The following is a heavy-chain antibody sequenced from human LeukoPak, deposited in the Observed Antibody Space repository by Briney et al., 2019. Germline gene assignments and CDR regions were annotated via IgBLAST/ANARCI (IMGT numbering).Heavy chain of an antibody. CDR3: ARGWLRLNYYYYYYMDV. CDR2: IYYSGST. CDR1: GGSISSSSYY. J-gene: IGHJ6*03. Sequence: PSETLSLTCTVSGGSISSSSYYWGWIRQPPGKGLEWIGSIYYSGSTYYIPSLKSRVSISVDTSKNQFSLNLRSVSAADTAVYYCARGWLRLNYYYYYYMDVWGKGTTVTVSS. V-gene: IGHV4-39*07. D-gene: IGHD5-12*01.